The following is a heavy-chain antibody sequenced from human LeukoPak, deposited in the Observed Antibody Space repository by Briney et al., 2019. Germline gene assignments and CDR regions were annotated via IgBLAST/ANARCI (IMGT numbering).Heavy chain of an antibody. V-gene: IGHV1-24*01. CDR3: ATADSSSPPFDY. D-gene: IGHD6-6*01. J-gene: IGHJ4*02. Sequence: ASVKVSFKVSGYTLTELSMHWMRQAPGKGLEWMGGFDPEDGETIYAQKFQGRVTMTEDTSTDTAYMELSSLRSEDTAVYYCATADSSSPPFDYWGQGTLVTVSS. CDR1: GYTLTELS. CDR2: FDPEDGET.